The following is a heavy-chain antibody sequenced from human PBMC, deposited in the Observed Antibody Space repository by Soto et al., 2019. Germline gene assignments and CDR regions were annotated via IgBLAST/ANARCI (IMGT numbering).Heavy chain of an antibody. CDR2: ISAYNGNT. CDR3: ARDRCVLRFLEWLVRFDY. D-gene: IGHD3-3*01. CDR1: GYTFTSYG. J-gene: IGHJ4*02. V-gene: IGHV1-18*04. Sequence: ASVKVSCKASGYTFTSYGISWVRQAPGQGLEWMGWISAYNGNTNYAQKLQGRVTMTTETSTSTAYMELRSLRSDDTAVYYCARDRCVLRFLEWLVRFDYWGQGTLVTVSS.